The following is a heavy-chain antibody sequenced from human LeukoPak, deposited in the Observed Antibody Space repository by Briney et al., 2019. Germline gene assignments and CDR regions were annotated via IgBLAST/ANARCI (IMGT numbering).Heavy chain of an antibody. CDR1: GFTVITND. CDR2: LYSDGSK. D-gene: IGHD1-14*01. CDR3: ARGVEPLAANTLAY. Sequence: GGSLRLSCAASGFTVITNDMTWVRHAPGKGLEWVSVLYSDGSKKYADSVQGRFPISRDNSKNTLYLDMNSLSPDATAVYYCARGVEPLAANTLAYWGQGTLVTVSS. V-gene: IGHV3-53*01. J-gene: IGHJ4*02.